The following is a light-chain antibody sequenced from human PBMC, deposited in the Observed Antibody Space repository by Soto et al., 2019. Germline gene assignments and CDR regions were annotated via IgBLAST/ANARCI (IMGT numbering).Light chain of an antibody. CDR2: EVT. V-gene: IGLV2-8*01. Sequence: ALTQPPSASGSPGQSVTISCTGTSSDVGGYNYVSWYQQHPGRAPKLLIYEVTKRPSGVPDRFSGSKSGNTASLTVSGLQDEDEADYYCSSYAGSSTYVFGHGTKVTVL. J-gene: IGLJ1*01. CDR1: SSDVGGYNY. CDR3: SSYAGSSTYV.